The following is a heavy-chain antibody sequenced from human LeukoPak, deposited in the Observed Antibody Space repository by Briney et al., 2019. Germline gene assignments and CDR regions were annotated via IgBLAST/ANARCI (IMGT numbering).Heavy chain of an antibody. Sequence: GGSLRLSCAASGFTFSNAWMSWVRQAPGKGLEWVSAISGSGGSTYYADSVKGRFTISRDNSKNTLYLQMNSLRAEDTAVYYCAKVSDYYGSGYFDYWGQGTLVTVSS. CDR3: AKVSDYYGSGYFDY. CDR2: ISGSGGST. CDR1: GFTFSNAW. V-gene: IGHV3-23*01. D-gene: IGHD3-10*01. J-gene: IGHJ4*02.